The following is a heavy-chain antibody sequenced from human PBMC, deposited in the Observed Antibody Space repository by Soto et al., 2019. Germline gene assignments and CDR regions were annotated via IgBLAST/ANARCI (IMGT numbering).Heavy chain of an antibody. D-gene: IGHD6-19*01. CDR3: ARDFWYSSGTPDY. Sequence: GGSLRLSCAASGFSFSGFDMSWVRQAPGKGLEWVSAIRGGGGSAYYADSVKGRFTISGDNSENTVYLQMNSLRAEDTAVYYCARDFWYSSGTPDYWGQGTLVTVSS. CDR1: GFSFSGFD. CDR2: IRGGGGSA. V-gene: IGHV3-23*01. J-gene: IGHJ4*02.